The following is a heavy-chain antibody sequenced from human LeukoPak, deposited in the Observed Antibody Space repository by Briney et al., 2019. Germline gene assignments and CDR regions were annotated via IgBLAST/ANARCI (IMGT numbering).Heavy chain of an antibody. D-gene: IGHD6-25*01. V-gene: IGHV3-21*01. CDR1: GFTFSSYS. Sequence: GGSLRLSCAASGFTFSSYSMNWVRQAPGKGLEWVSSISSSSSYIYYADSVKGRFTISRDNAKNSLYLQMNSLRAEDTAVYYCARETAAADIGVVDYWGQGTLVTVSS. CDR2: ISSSSSYI. J-gene: IGHJ4*02. CDR3: ARETAAADIGVVDY.